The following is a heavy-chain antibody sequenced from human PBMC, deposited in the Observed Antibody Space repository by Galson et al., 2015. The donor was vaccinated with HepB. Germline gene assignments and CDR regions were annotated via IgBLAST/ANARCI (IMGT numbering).Heavy chain of an antibody. CDR3: AKGSLEFGELFYFDY. D-gene: IGHD3-10*01. Sequence: SLRLSCAASGFTFSSYAMSWVRQAPGKGLEWVSAISGSGGSTYYADSVKGRFTISRDNSKNTLYLQMNSLRAEDTAVYYCAKGSLEFGELFYFDYWGQGTLVTVSS. J-gene: IGHJ4*02. V-gene: IGHV3-23*01. CDR2: ISGSGGST. CDR1: GFTFSSYA.